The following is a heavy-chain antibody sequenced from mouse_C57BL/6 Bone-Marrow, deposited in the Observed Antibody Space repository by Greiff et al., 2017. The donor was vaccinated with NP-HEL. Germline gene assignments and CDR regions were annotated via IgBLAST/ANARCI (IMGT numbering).Heavy chain of an antibody. CDR2: IHPNSGST. D-gene: IGHD1-2*01. CDR3: ARSGWALRDY. CDR1: GYTFTSYW. V-gene: IGHV1-64*01. J-gene: IGHJ2*01. Sequence: VQLQQSGAELVKPGASVKLSCKASGYTFTSYWMHWVKQRPGQGLEWIGMIHPNSGSTNYNEKFKSKATLTVDKSSSTAYMQLSSLTSEDSAVYYCARSGWALRDYWGQGTTLTVSS.